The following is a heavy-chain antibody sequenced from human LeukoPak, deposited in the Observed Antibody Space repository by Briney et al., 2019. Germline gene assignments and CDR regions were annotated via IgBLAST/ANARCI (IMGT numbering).Heavy chain of an antibody. CDR3: ARTRDGYNSWYFDL. CDR1: GGSISSYY. Sequence: SETLSLTCTVSGGSISSYYWSWIRQPPGKGLEWIGYIYYSGSTNYNPSLKSRVTISVDTSKNQFSLKLSSVTAADTAVYYCARTRDGYNSWYFDLWGRGILVTVSS. V-gene: IGHV4-59*01. CDR2: IYYSGST. J-gene: IGHJ2*01. D-gene: IGHD5-24*01.